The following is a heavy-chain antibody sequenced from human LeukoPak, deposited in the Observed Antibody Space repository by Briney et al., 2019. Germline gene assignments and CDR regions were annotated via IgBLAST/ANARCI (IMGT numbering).Heavy chain of an antibody. CDR2: FYHSGTS. D-gene: IGHD2-21*02. J-gene: IGHJ4*02. CDR1: GYSISSSNY. CDR3: AVVTSHPRYFDH. Sequence: PSETLSLTCTVSGYSISSSNYWGWIRQPPGKGLEWIGSFYHSGTSYYNPSLKSRVTISVDTSKSQFSLKLNSVTAADTAIYYCAVVTSHPRYFDHWGQGTLITVSS. V-gene: IGHV4-38-2*02.